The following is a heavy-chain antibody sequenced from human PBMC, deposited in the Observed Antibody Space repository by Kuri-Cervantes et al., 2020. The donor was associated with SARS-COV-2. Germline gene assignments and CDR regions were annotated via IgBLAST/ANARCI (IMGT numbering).Heavy chain of an antibody. D-gene: IGHD5-24*01. J-gene: IGHJ4*02. V-gene: IGHV1-69*13. CDR1: GGTFSSYA. Sequence: SVKVSCKAPGGTFSSYAISWVRQAPGQGLEWMGGIIPIFGTANYAQKFQGRVTITADESTSTAYMELSSLRSEDTAVYYCARVEGWLQSQGPFDYWGQGTLVTVSS. CDR2: IIPIFGTA. CDR3: ARVEGWLQSQGPFDY.